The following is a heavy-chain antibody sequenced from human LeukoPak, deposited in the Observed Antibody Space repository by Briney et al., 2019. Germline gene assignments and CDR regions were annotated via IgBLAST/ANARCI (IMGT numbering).Heavy chain of an antibody. CDR3: ARDPYNGGYGASYYYYMDV. V-gene: IGHV3-30*04. J-gene: IGHJ6*03. Sequence: PGGSLRLSCAASGFTFSSYAMHWVRQAPGKGLEWVAVISFDGSTKYYADSVKGRFTISRDNSKNTLYLQMNSLRAEDTAIYYCARDPYNGGYGASYYYYMDVWGKGTTVTISS. D-gene: IGHD1-26*01. CDR1: GFTFSSYA. CDR2: ISFDGSTK.